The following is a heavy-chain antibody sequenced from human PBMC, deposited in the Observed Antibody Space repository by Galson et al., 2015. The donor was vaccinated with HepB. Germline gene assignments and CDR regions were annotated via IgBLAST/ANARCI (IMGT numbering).Heavy chain of an antibody. CDR2: IGSSGGST. CDR3: ARAMSEGAWFGGSLSTFYYYYGLDV. CDR1: GFTFSSYA. Sequence: SLRLSCAASGFTFSSYALTWVRQAPGRGLEWVSAIGSSGGSTYYADSVRGRFSISRDNSKNTIYLQMNSLRAEDKALYYCARAMSEGAWFGGSLSTFYYYYGLDVWGQGTTVTVSS. J-gene: IGHJ6*02. D-gene: IGHD3-10*01. V-gene: IGHV3-23*01.